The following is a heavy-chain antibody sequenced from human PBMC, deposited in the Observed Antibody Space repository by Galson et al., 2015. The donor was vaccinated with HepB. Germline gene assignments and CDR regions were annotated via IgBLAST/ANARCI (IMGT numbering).Heavy chain of an antibody. CDR3: ARAGYCGGDCYGNYYYYMDV. CDR2: IYTSGST. Sequence: TLSLTCTVSGGSISSGSYYWSWIRQPAGKGLEWIGRIYTSGSTNYNPSLKSRVTMSVDTSKNQFSLKLSSVTAADTAVYYCARAGYCGGDCYGNYYYYMDVWGKGTTVTVSS. D-gene: IGHD2-21*01. J-gene: IGHJ6*03. V-gene: IGHV4-61*02. CDR1: GGSISSGSYY.